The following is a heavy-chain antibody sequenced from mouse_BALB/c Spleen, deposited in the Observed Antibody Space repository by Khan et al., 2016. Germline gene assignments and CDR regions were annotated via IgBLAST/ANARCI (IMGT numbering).Heavy chain of an antibody. CDR3: ARKGYYFFDY. CDR2: IDSSDSYT. Sequence: VELQQSGAELVMPGASVKMSCKASGYTFTDSWMHWVKQRPGQGLEWIGAIDSSDSYTRYNQNSKGKATLTVDESSSTAYMQLSSLTSEDSAVYYGARKGYYFFDYWSQGTTLTVST. CDR1: GYTFTDSW. D-gene: IGHD2-3*01. V-gene: IGHV1-69*01. J-gene: IGHJ2*01.